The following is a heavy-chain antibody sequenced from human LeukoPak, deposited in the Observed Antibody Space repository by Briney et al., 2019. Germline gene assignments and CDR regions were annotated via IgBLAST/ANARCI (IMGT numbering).Heavy chain of an antibody. CDR2: IYYSGST. J-gene: IGHJ4*02. D-gene: IGHD3-10*01. CDR3: ALADPGAGYYFDY. V-gene: IGHV4-59*01. CDR1: GGSISSYY. Sequence: PSETLSLTCTVSGGSISSYYWSWIRQPPGKGLEWIGYIYYSGSTNYNPSLKSRVTISVDTSKNQSSLKLSSVTAADTAVYYCALADPGAGYYFDYWGQGTLVTVSS.